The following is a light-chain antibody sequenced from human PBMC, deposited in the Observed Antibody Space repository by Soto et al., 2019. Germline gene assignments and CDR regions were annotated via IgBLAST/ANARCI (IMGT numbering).Light chain of an antibody. CDR3: QQYNQWPGT. Sequence: EILMTQSPVTLSVSPGESATLSCRASQSISSNLAWYQQKPGQSPRLLIYGASSRATGVPVRFSGSGSGVAFTLTISGLQSEDFAVYHCQQYNQWPGTFGQGTKVDIK. CDR2: GAS. CDR1: QSISSN. J-gene: IGKJ1*01. V-gene: IGKV3-15*01.